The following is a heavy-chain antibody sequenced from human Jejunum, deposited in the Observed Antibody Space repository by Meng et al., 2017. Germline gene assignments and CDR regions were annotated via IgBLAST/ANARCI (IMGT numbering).Heavy chain of an antibody. CDR2: VRDKGNNYAT. J-gene: IGHJ4*02. CDR3: ARDNMRGGGFDY. D-gene: IGHD3-16*01. CDR1: GFTFSDHY. Sequence: GGSLRLSCAASGFTFSDHYMDWFRQAPGKGLEWVARVRDKGNNYATEHAASVRGRFTISRDDSKNSVYLQMNSLKTEDTAVYYCARDNMRGGGFDYWGQGALVTVS. V-gene: IGHV3-72*01.